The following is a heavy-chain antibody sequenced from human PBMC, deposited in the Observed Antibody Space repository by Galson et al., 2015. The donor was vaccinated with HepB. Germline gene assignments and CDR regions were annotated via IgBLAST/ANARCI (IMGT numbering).Heavy chain of an antibody. D-gene: IGHD1-26*01. Sequence: SLRLSCAASGFTFSSYAMSWVRQAPGRGLEWVSAISGSGGSTYYADSVKGRFTISRDNSKNTLYLQMNSLRAEDTAVYYCAKGRVKWAEFDYWGQGTLVTVSS. CDR3: AKGRVKWAEFDY. V-gene: IGHV3-23*01. J-gene: IGHJ4*02. CDR1: GFTFSSYA. CDR2: ISGSGGST.